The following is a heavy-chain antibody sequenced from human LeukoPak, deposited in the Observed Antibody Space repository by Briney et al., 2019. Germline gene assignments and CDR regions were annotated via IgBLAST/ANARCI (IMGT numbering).Heavy chain of an antibody. V-gene: IGHV1-18*01. CDR1: GYTFTSYD. J-gene: IGHJ4*02. CDR3: ARIKLDGDSSDWFRADH. D-gene: IGHD6-19*01. CDR2: ISPYNGNK. Sequence: ASVKVSCKASGYTFTSYDINWVRQAPGQGLEWMGWISPYNGNKKYAQKVEGRVTMTTDTSTNTAYMELRSLRSDDTATYYCARIKLDGDSSDWFRADHWGQGTLVTVSS.